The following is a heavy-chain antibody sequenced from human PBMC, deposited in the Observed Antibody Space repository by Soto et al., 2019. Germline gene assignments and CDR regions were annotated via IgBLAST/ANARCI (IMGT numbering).Heavy chain of an antibody. V-gene: IGHV5-51*01. J-gene: IGHJ5*02. CDR2: IYPGDSDT. CDR3: ARLTRYCSSTSCHAGCFDP. CDR1: GYSFTSYW. Sequence: GESLKISCKGSGYSFTSYWIGWVRQMPGKGLEWMGIIYPGDSDTRYSPSFQGQVTISADKSISTAYLQWSSLKASDTAMYYCARLTRYCSSTSCHAGCFDPWGKGTLVTVSS. D-gene: IGHD2-2*01.